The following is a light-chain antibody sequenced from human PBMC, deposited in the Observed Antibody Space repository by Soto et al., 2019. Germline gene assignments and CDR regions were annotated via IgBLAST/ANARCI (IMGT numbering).Light chain of an antibody. CDR1: SSNIGSNT. CDR2: SNN. V-gene: IGLV1-44*01. Sequence: QSVLNQPPSASGTPGPRVTISCSCSSSNIGSNTVNWYQLLPGTATKLLIYSNNHRPSGVPNRFSGSKSVTSASLSISGLQSEDEAHDYCAAWDDRLNGPVFGGGTKLTVL. CDR3: AAWDDRLNGPV. J-gene: IGLJ2*01.